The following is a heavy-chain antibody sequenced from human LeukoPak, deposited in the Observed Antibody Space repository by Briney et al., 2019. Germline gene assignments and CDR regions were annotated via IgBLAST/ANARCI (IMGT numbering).Heavy chain of an antibody. CDR1: GFTLSSYA. V-gene: IGHV3-23*01. CDR3: AKRSCSRTSFPIYY. D-gene: IGHD2-2*01. CDR2: ISGSGEST. J-gene: IGHJ4*02. Sequence: GGSLRLSCAASGFTLSSYAMSWVRQAPGKGLEWVSAISGSGESTYYVDSVKGRFTISRDRSKNTLYLLINSLRAEDTAVYYCAKRSCSRTSFPIYYWGQGTLVTVS.